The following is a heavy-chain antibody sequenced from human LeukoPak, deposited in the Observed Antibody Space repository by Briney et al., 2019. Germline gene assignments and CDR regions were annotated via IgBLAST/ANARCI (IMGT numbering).Heavy chain of an antibody. D-gene: IGHD2-15*01. CDR2: INHSGST. V-gene: IGHV4-34*01. CDR1: DGSFSGYY. J-gene: IGHJ4*02. Sequence: SETLCLTCAVYDGSFSGYYWSGIRQPPGKGLEWIGEINHSGSTNYNPSLKSRVTISEDTSKKQISLKLSSVTAADTAVYYCARGGLGYCSGGSCYTLGYRGQGTLVTVSS. CDR3: ARGGLGYCSGGSCYTLGY.